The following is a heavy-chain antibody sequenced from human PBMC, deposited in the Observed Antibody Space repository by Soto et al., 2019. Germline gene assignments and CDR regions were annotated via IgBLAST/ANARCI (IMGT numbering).Heavy chain of an antibody. CDR2: IYYSGST. V-gene: IGHV4-30-4*01. Sequence: PSETLSLTCTVSGGSISSGDYYWSWIRQSPGKGLEWIGYIYYSGSTYYNPSLKSRVTISVETSKNQFSLKLSSVTAADTAVYSCAKECRLWFGELDFWGQGTMVTVSS. J-gene: IGHJ3*01. CDR1: GGSISSGDYY. D-gene: IGHD3-10*01. CDR3: AKECRLWFGELDF.